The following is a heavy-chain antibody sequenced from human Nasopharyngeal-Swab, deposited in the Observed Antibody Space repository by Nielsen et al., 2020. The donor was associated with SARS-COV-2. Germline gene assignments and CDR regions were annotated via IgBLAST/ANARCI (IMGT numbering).Heavy chain of an antibody. Sequence: GGSLRLSCAASGFTYWMNWVRQAPGKGLEWVGNIGQDGGGKKYVDSVKGRFTNSRDNANNLLYLQMNSLRAEDTAVYYCVRDRGYYTFTDWGQGTLVTVSS. V-gene: IGHV3-7*01. CDR1: GFTYW. J-gene: IGHJ4*02. CDR2: IGQDGGGK. D-gene: IGHD2/OR15-2a*01. CDR3: VRDRGYYTFTD.